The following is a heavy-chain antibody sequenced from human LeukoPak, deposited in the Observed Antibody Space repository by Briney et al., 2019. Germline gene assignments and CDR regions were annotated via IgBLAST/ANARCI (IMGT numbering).Heavy chain of an antibody. J-gene: IGHJ4*02. CDR2: ISTSGNYI. V-gene: IGHV3-21*01. D-gene: IGHD3-10*01. CDR1: GSTFSSYS. CDR3: ARSYGSGSSTLGY. Sequence: GGSLRLSCAASGSTFSSYSMNWVRQAPGKGLESVSSISTSGNYIYYVDSLKGRFTISRDNAKNSLSLQMNSLRAEDTAVYYCARSYGSGSSTLGYWGQGTLVTVSS.